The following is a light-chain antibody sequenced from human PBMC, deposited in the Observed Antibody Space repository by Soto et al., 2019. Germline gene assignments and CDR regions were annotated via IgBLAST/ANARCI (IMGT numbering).Light chain of an antibody. V-gene: IGKV3-15*01. Sequence: EIVMTQSPATLSVSPGERVTLSCRASQSVGNNLAWYQQKPGQAPRLLIHGASTRATGVPVRFSGSGSGTEFTLTISSLRSEDFAVYYCQQCDDWPRTFGQGTKVDIK. CDR2: GAS. CDR1: QSVGNN. J-gene: IGKJ1*01. CDR3: QQCDDWPRT.